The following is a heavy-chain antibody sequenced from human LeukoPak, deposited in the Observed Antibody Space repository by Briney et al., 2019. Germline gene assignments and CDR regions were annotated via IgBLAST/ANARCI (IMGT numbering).Heavy chain of an antibody. CDR1: GFTFSNAW. J-gene: IGHJ4*02. CDR3: TTLGYDFDPYYFDY. D-gene: IGHD3-3*01. V-gene: IGHV3-15*01. CDR2: IKSKTDGGTT. Sequence: GGSLRLSCAASGFTFSNAWMSWVRQAPGKGLEWVGRIKSKTDGGTTDYVAPVKGRFTISRDDSKNTLYLQMNSLKTEDTAVYYCTTLGYDFDPYYFDYWGQGTLVTVSS.